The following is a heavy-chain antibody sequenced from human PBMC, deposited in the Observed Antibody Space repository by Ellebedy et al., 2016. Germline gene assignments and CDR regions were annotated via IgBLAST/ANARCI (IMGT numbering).Heavy chain of an antibody. D-gene: IGHD6-19*01. J-gene: IGHJ4*02. CDR1: GGSISSYY. Sequence: SETLSLTCTVSGGSISSYYWSWIRQPPGKGLEWIGYIYYSGSTNYNPSLKSRVTISVDTSKNQFSLKLSSVTAADTAVYYCARAPGIAVAGRLYYFDYWGQGTLVTVSS. V-gene: IGHV4-59*08. CDR3: ARAPGIAVAGRLYYFDY. CDR2: IYYSGST.